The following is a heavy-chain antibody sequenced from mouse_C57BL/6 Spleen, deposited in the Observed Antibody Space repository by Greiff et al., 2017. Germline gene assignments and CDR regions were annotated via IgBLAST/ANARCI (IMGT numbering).Heavy chain of an antibody. V-gene: IGHV1-69*01. CDR3: ARGESYDYVFDY. Sequence: QVQLQQPGAELVMPGASVKLSCKASGYTFTSYWMHWVKQRPGQGLEWIGEIDPSDSYTNYNQKFKGKSTLTVDKSSSTAYMQLSSLTSEDSAVYYCARGESYDYVFDYWGQGTTLTVSS. J-gene: IGHJ2*01. CDR2: IDPSDSYT. D-gene: IGHD2-4*01. CDR1: GYTFTSYW.